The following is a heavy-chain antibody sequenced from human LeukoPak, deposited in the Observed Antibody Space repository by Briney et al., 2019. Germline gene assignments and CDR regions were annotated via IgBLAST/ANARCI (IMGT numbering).Heavy chain of an antibody. J-gene: IGHJ6*02. CDR1: GGTFSSYA. D-gene: IGHD6-19*01. CDR2: IIPILGIA. Sequence: SVKVSCKASGGTFSSYAVSWVRQAPGQGLEWMGRIIPILGIANYAQKFQGRVTITADKSTSTAYMELSSLRSEDTAVYYCARDLLFSAPSSHYGMDVWGQGTTVTVSS. CDR3: ARDLLFSAPSSHYGMDV. V-gene: IGHV1-69*04.